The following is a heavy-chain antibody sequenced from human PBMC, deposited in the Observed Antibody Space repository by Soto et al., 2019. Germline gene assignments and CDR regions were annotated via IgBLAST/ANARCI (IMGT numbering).Heavy chain of an antibody. Sequence: QVQLVESGGGVVQPGRSLRLSCAASGFTFSSYAMHWVRQAPGKGLEWVAVISYDGSNKYYADSVKGRFTISRDNSKNTLYLQMNSLRAEDTAVYYCARDYTMIVVGHFDYWGQGTLVTVSS. V-gene: IGHV3-30-3*01. D-gene: IGHD3-22*01. CDR2: ISYDGSNK. J-gene: IGHJ4*02. CDR1: GFTFSSYA. CDR3: ARDYTMIVVGHFDY.